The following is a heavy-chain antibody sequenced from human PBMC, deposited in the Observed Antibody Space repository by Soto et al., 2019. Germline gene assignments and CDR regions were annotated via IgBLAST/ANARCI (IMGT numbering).Heavy chain of an antibody. V-gene: IGHV4-30-2*01. J-gene: IGHJ5*02. CDR1: GGSVNSGGFS. CDR2: IYHIGTT. CDR3: ARVSYYDSISFAP. D-gene: IGHD3-22*01. Sequence: PSETLSLTCTVTGGSVNSGGFSWSWIRQAPGKGLEWIGYIYHIGTTFYNPSLKSRVTISIDRSRNQFSLNLTSVTAADTAVFFCARVSYYDSISFAPWGQGILVTV.